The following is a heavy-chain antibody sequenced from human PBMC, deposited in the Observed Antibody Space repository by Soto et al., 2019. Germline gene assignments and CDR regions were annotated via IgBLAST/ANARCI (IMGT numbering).Heavy chain of an antibody. CDR2: IIPVSGTA. J-gene: IGHJ6*02. D-gene: IGHD2-8*01. Sequence: QVQVVQSGAVSKKPGSWVKVSCKASGGTFSSYAISWVRQAPGQGLEWMGGIIPVSGTANYAQKFQGRVTITADESTSTGDMELSNLRSADTAVYYCASPSLRVYASYGMDVWGPGTTVTVSS. CDR1: GGTFSSYA. V-gene: IGHV1-69*01. CDR3: ASPSLRVYASYGMDV.